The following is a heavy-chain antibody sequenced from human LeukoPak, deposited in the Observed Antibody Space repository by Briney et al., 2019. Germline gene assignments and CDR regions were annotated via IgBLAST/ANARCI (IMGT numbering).Heavy chain of an antibody. J-gene: IGHJ4*02. CDR1: GFTFDDYA. CDR3: AKDIDWSNNFDY. Sequence: GGSLRLSCAASGFTFDDYAMHWVRQAPGKGLEWVSLISWDGGSTYYADSVKGRFTISRDNSKNSLYPQMNSLRAEDTALYYCAKDIDWSNNFDYWGQGTLVTVSS. D-gene: IGHD3-9*01. V-gene: IGHV3-43D*03. CDR2: ISWDGGST.